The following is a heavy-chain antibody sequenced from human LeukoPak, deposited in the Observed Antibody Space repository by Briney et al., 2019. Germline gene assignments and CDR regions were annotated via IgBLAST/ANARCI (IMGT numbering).Heavy chain of an antibody. Sequence: GASVKVSCKGSGYTFTSYAMHWVRQAPGQRLEWMGWINAGNGNTKYSQKFQGRVTITRDTSASTAYMELSSLRSEDTAVYYCAREGSGPRHYYFDYWGQGTLVTVSS. CDR2: INAGNGNT. CDR1: GYTFTSYA. V-gene: IGHV1-3*01. D-gene: IGHD2-15*01. CDR3: AREGSGPRHYYFDY. J-gene: IGHJ4*02.